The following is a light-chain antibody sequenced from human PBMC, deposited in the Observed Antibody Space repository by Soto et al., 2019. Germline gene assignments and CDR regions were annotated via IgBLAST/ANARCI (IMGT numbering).Light chain of an antibody. J-gene: IGLJ2*01. CDR2: EGS. CDR3: CSYAGGRTFGVV. V-gene: IGLV2-23*03. CDR1: SSDVGSYNL. Sequence: QSVLTQPASVSGSPGQSITISCTGTSSDVGSYNLVSWYQQHPGKAPKLMIYEGSKRPSGVSNRFSGSKSGNTASLTISGLQAEDEADYYCCSYAGGRTFGVVFGGGTKLTVL.